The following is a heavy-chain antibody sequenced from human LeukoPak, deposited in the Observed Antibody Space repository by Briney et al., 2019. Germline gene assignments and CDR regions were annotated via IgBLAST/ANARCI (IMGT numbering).Heavy chain of an antibody. CDR1: GYSISSGYY. Sequence: PSETLSLTCTVSGYSISSGYYWGWIRQPPGKGLEWIGSIYHSGSTYYNPSLKSRVTISVDTSKNQFSLKLSSVTAADTAVYYCAREPLNSSGWYEEGLGYWGQGTLVTVSS. CDR2: IYHSGST. J-gene: IGHJ4*02. D-gene: IGHD6-19*01. CDR3: AREPLNSSGWYEEGLGY. V-gene: IGHV4-38-2*02.